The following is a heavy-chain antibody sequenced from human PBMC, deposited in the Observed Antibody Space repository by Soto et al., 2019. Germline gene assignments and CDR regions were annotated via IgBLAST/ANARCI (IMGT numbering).Heavy chain of an antibody. D-gene: IGHD3-9*01. J-gene: IGHJ4*02. V-gene: IGHV4-59*01. CDR3: ARGGGIWTGYAYFDY. CDR1: GGSISSYY. CDR2: IYYSGST. Sequence: SETLSLTCTVSGGSISSYYWSWIRQPPGKGLEWIGYIYYSGSTNYNPSLKSRVTISVDTSKNQFSLKLSSVTAADTAVYYCARGGGIWTGYAYFDYWGQGTLVTVSS.